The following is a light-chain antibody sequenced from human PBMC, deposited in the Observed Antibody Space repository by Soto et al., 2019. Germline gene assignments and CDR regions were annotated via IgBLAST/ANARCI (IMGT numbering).Light chain of an antibody. CDR2: DVN. J-gene: IGLJ2*01. CDR1: SSDVGGYNY. CDR3: SSYTTSNTVL. Sequence: QSALTQPASVSGSPGQSITISCIGTSSDVGGYNYVSWYQLHPGKAPKLMIYDVNNRPSGVSNRFSGSKSGYTASLTISGLQAEDEADYFCSSYTTSNTVLFGGGTQLTVL. V-gene: IGLV2-14*03.